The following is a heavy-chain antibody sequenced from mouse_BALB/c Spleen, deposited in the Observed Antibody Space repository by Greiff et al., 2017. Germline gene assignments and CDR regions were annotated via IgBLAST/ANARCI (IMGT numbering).Heavy chain of an antibody. J-gene: IGHJ3*01. V-gene: IGHV3-6*02. D-gene: IGHD2-2*01. CDR3: ARDRNGYDRDGGFAY. CDR2: ISYDGSN. CDR1: GYSITSGYY. Sequence: EVQLQQSGPGLVKPSQSLSLTCSVTGYSITSGYYWNWIRQFPGNKLEWMGYISYDGSNNYNPSLKNRISITRDTSKNQFFLKLNSVTTEDTATYYCARDRNGYDRDGGFAYWGQGTLVTVSA.